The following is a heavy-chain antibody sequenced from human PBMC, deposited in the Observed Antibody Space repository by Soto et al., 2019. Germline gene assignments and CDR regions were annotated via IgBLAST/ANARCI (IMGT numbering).Heavy chain of an antibody. CDR3: AKLAAAGLPLYYFDY. V-gene: IGHV3-23*01. D-gene: IGHD6-13*01. CDR1: GFTFSSYA. Sequence: EVQLLESGGGLVQPGGSLRLSCAASGFTFSSYAMSWVRQAPGKGLEWVSAIRGSGGSTYYADSVKGRFTISRDNSKNPLYLQMNRLRAEDTAVYYCAKLAAAGLPLYYFDYWGQGTLVTVSS. J-gene: IGHJ4*02. CDR2: IRGSGGST.